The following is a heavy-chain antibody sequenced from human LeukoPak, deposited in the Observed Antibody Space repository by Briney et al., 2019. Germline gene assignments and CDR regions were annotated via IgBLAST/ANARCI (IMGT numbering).Heavy chain of an antibody. J-gene: IGHJ4*02. D-gene: IGHD6-19*01. V-gene: IGHV3-23*01. CDR2: ISGSGGST. CDR3: ALIAVAGSPARPPDY. Sequence: GGSLRLSCEASGFTFSNYGMSWVRQAPGKGLEWVSGISGSGGSTYYADSVKGRFSVSRDNSKNTLYLQMNSLKAEDTAVYYCALIAVAGSPARPPDYWGQGTLVTVSS. CDR1: GFTFSNYG.